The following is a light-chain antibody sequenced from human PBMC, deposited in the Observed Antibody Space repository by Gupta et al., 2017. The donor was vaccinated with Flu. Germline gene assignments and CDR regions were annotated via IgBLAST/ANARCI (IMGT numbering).Light chain of an antibody. J-gene: IGKJ1*01. CDR1: QSVSKW. V-gene: IGKV1-5*03. Sequence: PSTLAASVGDRVTISCRASQSVSKWLTWYQQKPGKAPKLLIYKTSSLETGVPSRFSGSGSGAEFTLTISSLQPDDFATYYCQQYDSYWTFGQGTKVEIK. CDR3: QQYDSYWT. CDR2: KTS.